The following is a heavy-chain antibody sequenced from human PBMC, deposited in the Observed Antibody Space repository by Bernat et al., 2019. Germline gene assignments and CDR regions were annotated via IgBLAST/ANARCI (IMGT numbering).Heavy chain of an antibody. CDR1: GFTFGSYE. Sequence: GQRVGSGGGVVQPGGSLRLSCAASGFTFGSYEMNWVRQAPGKGLEWVSYISSSGSTIYYADSVKGRFTISRDNAKNSLYLQMNSLRAEDTAVYYCAREPYGDYVTFDYWGQGTLVTVSS. CDR2: ISSSGSTI. D-gene: IGHD4-17*01. J-gene: IGHJ4*02. CDR3: AREPYGDYVTFDY. V-gene: IGHV3-48*03.